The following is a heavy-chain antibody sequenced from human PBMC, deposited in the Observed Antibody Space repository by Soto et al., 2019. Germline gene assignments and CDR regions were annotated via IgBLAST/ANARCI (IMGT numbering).Heavy chain of an antibody. D-gene: IGHD5-18*01. V-gene: IGHV3-33*01. CDR2: IWYDGSDE. CDR3: ARDLVDTAMAGYFGY. J-gene: IGHJ4*02. Sequence: QVQLVESGGGVVQPGKSLRLSCAASGFTFSNYGRHWVRQAPGKGLEWVAVIWYDGSDEYYADSVKGRFTISRDNSKNTLYLQMTSLRAEDTAVYYCARDLVDTAMAGYFGYWGQGTLVTVSS. CDR1: GFTFSNYG.